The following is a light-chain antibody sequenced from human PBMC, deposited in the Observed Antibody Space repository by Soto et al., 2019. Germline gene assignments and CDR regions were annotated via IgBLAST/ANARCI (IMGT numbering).Light chain of an antibody. CDR2: EVS. Sequence: QSVLTQPPSASGSPGQSVTLSCTGTSSDVGGYNYVSWYQQHPGKAPKLMIYEVSKRPSGVPDRFSGSKSGNTASLTVSGLQAEDDADYYCTSYAGSNNFFYVFGTGTKVTVL. CDR3: TSYAGSNNFFYV. CDR1: SSDVGGYNY. J-gene: IGLJ1*01. V-gene: IGLV2-8*01.